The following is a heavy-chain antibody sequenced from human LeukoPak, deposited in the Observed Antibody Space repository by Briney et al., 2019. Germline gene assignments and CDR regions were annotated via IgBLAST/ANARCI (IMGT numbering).Heavy chain of an antibody. CDR3: ARELH. Sequence: GGSLRLSCVASGFTFRSYWMHWVRHAPGKGLVWVSRINSDGSSTNYADSVKGRFTISRDNSKNTLYLQMNSLRTEDTAVYYCARELHWGQGTLVTVSS. V-gene: IGHV3-74*01. J-gene: IGHJ4*02. CDR2: INSDGSST. CDR1: GFTFRSYW.